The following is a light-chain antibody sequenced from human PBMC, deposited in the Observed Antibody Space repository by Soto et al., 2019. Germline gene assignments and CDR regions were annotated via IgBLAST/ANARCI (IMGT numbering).Light chain of an antibody. CDR2: NSY. J-gene: IGLJ1*01. Sequence: QSVLTQPPSASGTPGQRVTISCSGSSSNIGSKTVNWYQQLPGTVPKLLIYNSYQRPSGVPDRFSGSKSGTSASLAISGLQSEDEADYYCAAWDASLNGYVFGAGTKPTVL. V-gene: IGLV1-44*01. CDR3: AAWDASLNGYV. CDR1: SSNIGSKT.